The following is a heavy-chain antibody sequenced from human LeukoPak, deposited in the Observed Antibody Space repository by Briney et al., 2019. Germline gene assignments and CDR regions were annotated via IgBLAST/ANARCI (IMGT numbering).Heavy chain of an antibody. Sequence: GGSLRLSCAASGFTFSSYAMSWVRQAPGKGLEWVSAISGSGGSTYYADSVKGRFTISRDNSKNTLYLQMNRLRAEDTAVYYCAKTYYGSGSYYNPFDYWGQGTLVTVSS. CDR2: ISGSGGST. J-gene: IGHJ4*02. V-gene: IGHV3-23*01. D-gene: IGHD3-10*01. CDR1: GFTFSSYA. CDR3: AKTYYGSGSYYNPFDY.